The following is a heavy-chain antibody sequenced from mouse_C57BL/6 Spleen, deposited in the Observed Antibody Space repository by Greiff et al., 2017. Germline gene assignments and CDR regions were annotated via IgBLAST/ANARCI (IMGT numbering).Heavy chain of an antibody. CDR2: ISSGGDYI. D-gene: IGHD1-1*01. CDR3: TRAFFYYGSTLEYFDV. CDR1: GFTFSSYA. J-gene: IGHJ1*03. Sequence: EVKLVESGEGLVKPGGSLKLSCAASGFTFSSYAMSWVRQTPEKRLEWVAYISSGGDYIYYADTVKGRFTISRDNARNTLYLQMSSLKSEDTAMYYCTRAFFYYGSTLEYFDVWGTGTTVTVSS. V-gene: IGHV5-9-1*02.